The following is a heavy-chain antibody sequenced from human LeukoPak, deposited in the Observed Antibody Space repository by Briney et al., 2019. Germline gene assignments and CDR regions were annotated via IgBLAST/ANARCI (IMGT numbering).Heavy chain of an antibody. CDR3: AKFTTSQSTVTTDFDY. CDR2: VSGSGDST. V-gene: IGHV3-23*01. Sequence: GGSLRLSCAASGFTFSSYAMSWVRQAPGKGLEWVSTVSGSGDSTYYAGSVKGQFTISRDNSKNTLYLQMNSLRAEDTAAYYCAKFTTSQSTVTTDFDYWGQGTLVTVSS. CDR1: GFTFSSYA. D-gene: IGHD4-11*01. J-gene: IGHJ4*02.